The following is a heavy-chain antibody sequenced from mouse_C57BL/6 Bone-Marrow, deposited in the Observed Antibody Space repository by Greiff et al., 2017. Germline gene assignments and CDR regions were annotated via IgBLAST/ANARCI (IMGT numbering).Heavy chain of an antibody. D-gene: IGHD2-5*01. J-gene: IGHJ1*03. CDR2: IYPGSGST. Sequence: QVQLKQPGAELVKPGASVKMSCKASGYTFTSYWITWVKQRPGQGLEWIGDIYPGSGSTNYNEKFKSKATLTVDTSSSTASMQLSSLTSEDSAVYYCARPYYSNYGYFDVWGTGTTVTVSS. CDR3: ARPYYSNYGYFDV. CDR1: GYTFTSYW. V-gene: IGHV1-55*01.